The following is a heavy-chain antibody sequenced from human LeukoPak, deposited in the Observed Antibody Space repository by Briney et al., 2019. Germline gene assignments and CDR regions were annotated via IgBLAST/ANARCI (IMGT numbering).Heavy chain of an antibody. CDR1: GYTFTSYG. J-gene: IGHJ5*02. CDR3: ARLPYCSSTSCPNWFDP. V-gene: IGHV1-18*04. CDR2: ISAYNGNT. Sequence: ASVKVSCKASGYTFTSYGISWVRQAPGQGLEWMGWISAYNGNTNYAQKLQGRVTMTTDTSTSTAYMELRSLRSDDTAVYYCARLPYCSSTSCPNWFDPWGQGTLVNVSS. D-gene: IGHD2-2*01.